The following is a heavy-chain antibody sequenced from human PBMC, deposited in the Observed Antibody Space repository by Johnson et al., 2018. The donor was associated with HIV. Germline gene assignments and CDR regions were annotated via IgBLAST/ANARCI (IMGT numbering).Heavy chain of an antibody. Sequence: VQLVESGGGLVQPGGSLRLSCAASGFTVSTNYMSWIRQAPGKGLEWVSVIYSGDTSYYAGSLNGRFTISRDNSNNTLYLQMNSLRVDDTAIYYCARGGARSSGYYSAFDIWGQGTMVTVSS. CDR1: GFTVSTNY. CDR2: IYSGDTS. J-gene: IGHJ3*02. D-gene: IGHD3-22*01. V-gene: IGHV3-66*01. CDR3: ARGGARSSGYYSAFDI.